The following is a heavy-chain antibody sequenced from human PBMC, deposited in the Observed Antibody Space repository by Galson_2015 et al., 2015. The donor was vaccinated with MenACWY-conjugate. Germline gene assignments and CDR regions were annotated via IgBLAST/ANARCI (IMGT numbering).Heavy chain of an antibody. D-gene: IGHD2-2*01. J-gene: IGHJ4*02. CDR3: AVYCSSTRCYGASGGY. CDR2: IYSDGSST. V-gene: IGHV3-74*01. Sequence: SLRLSCAASGFTFSSYWMHWVRQAPGKGLVWVSLIYSDGSSTSYADSVKGRFTISRDNAKNTLYLQMNSLRAEDTAVYYCAVYCSSTRCYGASGGYWGQGTLVTVSS. CDR1: GFTFSSYW.